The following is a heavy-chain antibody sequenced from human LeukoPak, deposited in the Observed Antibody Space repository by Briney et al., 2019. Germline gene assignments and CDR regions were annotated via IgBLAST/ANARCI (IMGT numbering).Heavy chain of an antibody. CDR3: ARHSIAAAGNQEPRRLMNFDY. D-gene: IGHD6-13*01. CDR1: GGPMSSYY. J-gene: IGHJ4*02. V-gene: IGHV4-4*07. Sequence: PSETLSLTCTVSGGPMSSYYWTWIRQPAGKGLEWIGRMYTSGSTNYNPSLKSRVTISVDTSKNQFSLKLSSVTAADTAVYYCARHSIAAAGNQEPRRLMNFDYWGQGTLVTVSS. CDR2: MYTSGST.